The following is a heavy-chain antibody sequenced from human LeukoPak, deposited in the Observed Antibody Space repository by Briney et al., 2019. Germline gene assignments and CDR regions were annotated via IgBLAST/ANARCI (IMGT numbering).Heavy chain of an antibody. CDR3: AKGRQLLDP. J-gene: IGHJ5*02. Sequence: GGSLRLSCTASGFTFSSYAMSWVRQAPGKGLEWVSSISGSSETIDYADSVKGRFIISRDNSKNAQYLQMNGLRPEDSAVYYCAKGRQLLDPWGQGTLVTVSS. CDR1: GFTFSSYA. CDR2: ISGSSETI. D-gene: IGHD1-1*01. V-gene: IGHV3-23*01.